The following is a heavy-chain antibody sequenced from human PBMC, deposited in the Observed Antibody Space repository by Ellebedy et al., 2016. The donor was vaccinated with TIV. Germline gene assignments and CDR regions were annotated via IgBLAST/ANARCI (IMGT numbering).Heavy chain of an antibody. CDR3: ARGPYSSSWRGYYYYGMDV. D-gene: IGHD6-6*01. J-gene: IGHJ6*02. CDR1: GYSISSSYY. CDR2: IYYSGST. Sequence: SETLSLTCTVSGYSISSSYYWSWIRQPPGKGLEWIGYIYYSGSTNYNPSLKSRVTISVDTSKNQFSLKLSSVTAADTAVYYCARGPYSSSWRGYYYYGMDVWGQGTTVTVSS. V-gene: IGHV4-61*01.